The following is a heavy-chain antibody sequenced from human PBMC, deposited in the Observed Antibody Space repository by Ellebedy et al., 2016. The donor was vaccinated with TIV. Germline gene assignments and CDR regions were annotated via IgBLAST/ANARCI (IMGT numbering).Heavy chain of an antibody. CDR2: IRGSGDST. J-gene: IGHJ6*02. CDR3: AKGLRTYYDLGAMDV. CDR1: GFTFSNYA. V-gene: IGHV3-23*01. Sequence: PGGSLRLSCAASGFTFSNYAMSWVRQAPGKGLEWVSAIRGSGDSTYYTDSVRGRFTVSRDNSKSTLYLQMNSLRAEDAAVYYCAKGLRTYYDLGAMDVWGQGTTVIVSS. D-gene: IGHD3-3*01.